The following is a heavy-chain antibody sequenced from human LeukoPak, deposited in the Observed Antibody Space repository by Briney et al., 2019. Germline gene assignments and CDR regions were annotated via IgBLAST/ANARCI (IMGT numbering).Heavy chain of an antibody. J-gene: IGHJ4*02. V-gene: IGHV1-18*01. D-gene: IGHD6-19*01. CDR1: DYSFSSYG. Sequence: ASVKVSCKTSDYSFSSYGFTWVRQAPGQGLEWMGWISAFTGNTTYAQKFQGRVTMTTDSTSSTAYMELRSLTSDDTAVYYCARLLKWLPRGYFDYWGQGTLVTVSS. CDR2: ISAFTGNT. CDR3: ARLLKWLPRGYFDY.